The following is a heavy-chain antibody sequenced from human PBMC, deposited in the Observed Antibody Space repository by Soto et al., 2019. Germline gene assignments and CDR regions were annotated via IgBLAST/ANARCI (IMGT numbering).Heavy chain of an antibody. CDR3: ATSRISIAVAGETEYYFDY. CDR2: INPNSGDT. V-gene: IGHV1-2*04. J-gene: IGHJ4*02. Sequence: ASVKVSCKASGYIFTGYYTHWVRQAPGQGLEWMGWINPNSGDTNYTQKFQGWVTMTRDTSISTAYMELSRLRSDDTAVYYCATSRISIAVAGETEYYFDYWGQGTPVTVSS. CDR1: GYIFTGYY. D-gene: IGHD6-19*01.